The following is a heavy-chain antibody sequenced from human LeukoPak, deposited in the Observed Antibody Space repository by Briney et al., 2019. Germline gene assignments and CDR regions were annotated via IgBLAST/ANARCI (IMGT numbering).Heavy chain of an antibody. CDR3: AKGGYTTCFDP. J-gene: IGHJ5*02. V-gene: IGHV3-23*01. CDR2: IRSNGRDT. D-gene: IGHD2-15*01. CDR1: GFTFSEYS. Sequence: PGGSLRLSCAASGFTFSEYSMSWVRQAPGKGLEWVSNIRSNGRDTYYTDSVKGRFTISRDNSKNTLYLEMNSLRAEDTAVYYCAKGGYTTCFDPWGQGTLVTVSP.